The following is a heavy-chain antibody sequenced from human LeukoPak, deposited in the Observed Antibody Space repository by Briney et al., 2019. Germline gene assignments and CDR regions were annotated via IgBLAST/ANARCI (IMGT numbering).Heavy chain of an antibody. J-gene: IGHJ4*02. CDR1: GFTFSSYA. Sequence: GSTLRLSCAASGFTFSSYAMSLLRQAPGKGLERFSAITGSGGSTYYAVSVKGRCNICRDNAKNTLYLQMNSLRAEDTAVYYCAKVPITMIVVVITGYYFDYWGQGTLVTVSS. D-gene: IGHD3-22*01. V-gene: IGHV3-23*01. CDR3: AKVPITMIVVVITGYYFDY. CDR2: ITGSGGST.